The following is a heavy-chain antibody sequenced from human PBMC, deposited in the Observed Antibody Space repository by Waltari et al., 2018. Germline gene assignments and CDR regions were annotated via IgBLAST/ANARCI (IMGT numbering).Heavy chain of an antibody. CDR2: IYWNDDK. CDR3: THSGAAASLPYYFDY. D-gene: IGHD6-13*01. J-gene: IGHJ4*02. V-gene: IGHV2-5*01. CDR1: GFSLSTSGVG. Sequence: QITLKESGPTLVKPTQTLTLTCTFSGFSLSTSGVGVGWIRQPPGKALEWLALIYWNDDKRYSPSLKSRLTINKDTSKNQVVLTITNMDHVDTATYCCTHSGAAASLPYYFDYWGQGTLVTVSS.